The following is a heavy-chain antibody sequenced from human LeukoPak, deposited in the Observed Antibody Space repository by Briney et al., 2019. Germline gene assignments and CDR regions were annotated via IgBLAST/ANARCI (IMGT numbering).Heavy chain of an antibody. J-gene: IGHJ4*02. CDR2: INPSGGST. Sequence: ASVKVSCKASGYTFTSYYMHWVRQAPGQGLEWMGIINPSGGSTSYAQKFQGRVTMTRDTSTSTVYMELSSLRSEDTAVYYCATRSPYSSSWSFHFDYWGQGTLVTVSS. V-gene: IGHV1-46*01. D-gene: IGHD6-13*01. CDR1: GYTFTSYY. CDR3: ATRSPYSSSWSFHFDY.